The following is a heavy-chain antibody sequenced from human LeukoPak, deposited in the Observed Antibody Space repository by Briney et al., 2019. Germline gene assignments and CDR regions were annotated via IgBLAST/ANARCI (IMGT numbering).Heavy chain of an antibody. V-gene: IGHV3-66*01. Sequence: GGSLSLSFAAYGFSVSTNYMSWVRQAPGKGLEWVSVIYSGGTTYNADSVKGRFTISRDDSKDTLYLQMNSLRAEDTAVYYCARDYNYCSSDRCYDAFDIWGQGTMVTVSS. CDR2: IYSGGTT. J-gene: IGHJ3*02. CDR1: GFSVSTNY. D-gene: IGHD2-2*01. CDR3: ARDYNYCSSDRCYDAFDI.